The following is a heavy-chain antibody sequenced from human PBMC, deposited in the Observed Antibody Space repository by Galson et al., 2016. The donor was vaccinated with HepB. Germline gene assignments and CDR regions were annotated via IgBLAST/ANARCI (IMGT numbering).Heavy chain of an antibody. Sequence: SLRLSCAASGFTFGSYAMSWVRQAPGKGLEWVSTITGRGTSTYYPDSVKGRFTISRDTSKNTLYLQMNSLRAEDTAVYFCARGATYSGYTGVFDLWGQGTLVTVSS. CDR1: GFTFGSYA. D-gene: IGHD5-12*01. J-gene: IGHJ3*01. V-gene: IGHV3-23*01. CDR3: ARGATYSGYTGVFDL. CDR2: ITGRGTST.